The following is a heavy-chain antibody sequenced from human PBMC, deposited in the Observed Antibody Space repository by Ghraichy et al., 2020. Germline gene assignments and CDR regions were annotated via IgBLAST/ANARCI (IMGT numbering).Heavy chain of an antibody. J-gene: IGHJ4*02. CDR3: AKWLRSGYYVVDY. Sequence: GGSPRLSCVASGFTFTSYAMSWVRQAPGKGLQWVSLVDSSSNTFYSDSVKGRFTVSRDNSKNTVYLQMNSLRGEDTAVYYCAKWLRSGYYVVDYWGQGSLVTVSS. D-gene: IGHD3-3*01. CDR2: VDSSSNT. V-gene: IGHV3-23*01. CDR1: GFTFTSYA.